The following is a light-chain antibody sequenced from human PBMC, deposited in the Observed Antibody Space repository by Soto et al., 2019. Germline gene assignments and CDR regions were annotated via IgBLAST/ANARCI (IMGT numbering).Light chain of an antibody. Sequence: VVLTQSPGTLSLSPGERAILSCRAGQPVNNNFLAWYRQQTGQAPRLLIYGASSRATGVPDRFSGSGSGTDFTLTISRLEPEDFAVYFCLQYGNSPRTFGQGTRVEIK. CDR1: QPVNNNF. CDR2: GAS. CDR3: LQYGNSPRT. J-gene: IGKJ1*01. V-gene: IGKV3-20*01.